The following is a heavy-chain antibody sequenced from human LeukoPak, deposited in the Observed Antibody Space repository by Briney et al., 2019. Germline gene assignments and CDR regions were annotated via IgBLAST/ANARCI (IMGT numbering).Heavy chain of an antibody. D-gene: IGHD6-6*01. CDR1: GFTFSSYW. J-gene: IGHJ4*02. Sequence: GGALRLSCVASGFTFSSYWMTWVREAPGKGLEWVANIKGDGSEKSYVASVKGRFTISRDNAKTSLYLQMNSLRAEDTAVYYCARTGRRLDYWGQGTLVTVSS. V-gene: IGHV3-7*05. CDR2: IKGDGSEK. CDR3: ARTGRRLDY.